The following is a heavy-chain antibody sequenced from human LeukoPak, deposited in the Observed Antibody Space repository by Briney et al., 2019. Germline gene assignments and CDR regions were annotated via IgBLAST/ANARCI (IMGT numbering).Heavy chain of an antibody. CDR2: ISSSSSYI. J-gene: IGHJ3*02. V-gene: IGHV3-21*01. Sequence: GGSLRLSCAASGFTFSSYSLNWVRQAPGTGLEWVSSISSSSSYIYYADSVKGRFTISRDNAKNSLYLQMNSLRAEDTAVYYCARRTDAVDIWGQGTMVTVSS. CDR3: ARRTDAVDI. CDR1: GFTFSSYS.